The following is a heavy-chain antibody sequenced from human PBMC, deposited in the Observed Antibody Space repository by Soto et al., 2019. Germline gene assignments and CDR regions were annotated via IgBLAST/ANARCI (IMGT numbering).Heavy chain of an antibody. CDR2: IIPILGIA. D-gene: IGHD2-15*01. J-gene: IGHJ3*02. CDR3: LLLVAATNDAFDI. CDR1: GGTFSSYT. Sequence: QVQLVQSGAEVKKPGSSQKVSCKDSGGTFSSYTISWVRQAPGQGLEWMGRIIPILGIANYAQKFQGRVTITADKSTSTAYMELSSLRSEDTAVYYCLLLVAATNDAFDIWGQGTMVTVSS. V-gene: IGHV1-69*02.